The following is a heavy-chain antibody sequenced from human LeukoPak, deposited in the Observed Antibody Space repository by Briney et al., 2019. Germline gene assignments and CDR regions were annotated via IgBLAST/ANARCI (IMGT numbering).Heavy chain of an antibody. D-gene: IGHD3-3*01. CDR3: AAKGKMEWEVGLHY. CDR2: FDTEDDET. Sequence: ASVKVSCKVSGYRLTELAIHWVRQAPGKGLEWLGGFDTEDDETICALKVQGRVTLTEDTSTDTAYMELTSLRFEDTAIYYCAAKGKMEWEVGLHYWGQGTLLSVSS. V-gene: IGHV1-24*01. CDR1: GYRLTELA. J-gene: IGHJ4*02.